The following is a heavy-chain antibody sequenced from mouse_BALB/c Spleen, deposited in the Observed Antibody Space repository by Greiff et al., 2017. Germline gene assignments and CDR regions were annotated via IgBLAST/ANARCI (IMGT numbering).Heavy chain of an antibody. D-gene: IGHD1-1*01. CDR3: ARSYYGSSYWYFDV. CDR2: ISSGSSTI. V-gene: IGHV5-17*02. Sequence: EEKVVESGGGLVQPGGSRKLSCAASGFTFSSFGMHWVRQAPEKGLEWVAYISSGSSTIYYADTVKGRFTISRDNPKNTLFLQMTSLRSEDTAMYYCARSYYGSSYWYFDVWGAGTTVTVSS. J-gene: IGHJ1*01. CDR1: GFTFSSFG.